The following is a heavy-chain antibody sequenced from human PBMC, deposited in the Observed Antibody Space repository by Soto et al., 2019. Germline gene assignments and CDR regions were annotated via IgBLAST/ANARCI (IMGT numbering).Heavy chain of an antibody. CDR3: AKSYIVVVTAMRPHPNYWYFDL. D-gene: IGHD2-21*02. CDR1: GFTFSSYA. J-gene: IGHJ2*01. CDR2: ISGSGGST. Sequence: EVQLLESGGGLVQPGGSLRLSCAASGFTFSSYAMSWVRQAPGKGLEWVSAISGSGGSTYYADSVKGRFTISRDNSKNTLYLQMNSGRAEDTAVDNCAKSYIVVVTAMRPHPNYWYFDLWGRGTLVTVSS. V-gene: IGHV3-23*01.